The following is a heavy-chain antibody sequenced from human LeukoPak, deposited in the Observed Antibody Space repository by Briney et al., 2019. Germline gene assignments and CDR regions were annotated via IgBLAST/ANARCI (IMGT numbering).Heavy chain of an antibody. CDR2: ISYDGSNK. D-gene: IGHD3-22*01. CDR1: GFTFSSYG. CDR3: ATRSPLDYYDSSGYPGY. Sequence: GGSLRLSCAASGFTFSSYGMHWVRQAPGKGLEWVAVISYDGSNKYYADSVKGRFTISRDNSKNTLYLQMNSLRAEDTAVYYCATRSPLDYYDSSGYPGYWGQGTPVTVSS. J-gene: IGHJ4*02. V-gene: IGHV3-30*03.